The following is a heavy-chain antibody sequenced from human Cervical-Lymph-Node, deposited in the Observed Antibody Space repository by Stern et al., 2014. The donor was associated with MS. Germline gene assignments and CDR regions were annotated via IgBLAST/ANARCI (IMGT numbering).Heavy chain of an antibody. J-gene: IGHJ6*02. D-gene: IGHD3-3*01. CDR2: ISSSSSYI. Sequence: VQLVESGGGLVKPGGSLRLSCAASGFTFSSYSMNWVRQAPGKGLEWVSSISSSSSYIYYADSVKGRFTISRDNAKNSLYLQMNSLRAEDTAVYYCAREYDFWSGLYYYYYGMDVWGQGTTVTVSS. CDR3: AREYDFWSGLYYYYYGMDV. CDR1: GFTFSSYS. V-gene: IGHV3-21*01.